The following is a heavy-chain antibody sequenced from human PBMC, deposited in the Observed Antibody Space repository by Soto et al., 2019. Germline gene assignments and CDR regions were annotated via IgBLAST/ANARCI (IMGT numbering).Heavy chain of an antibody. CDR3: AKGGPDCVSTICYLLVAFDV. J-gene: IGHJ3*01. Sequence: QVQLVQSGGGVVQPGRSLRLSCAASGFTFSSYVTHWVRQAPGKGLEWVAVISHDGSKKYYADSVKGRFTISRDNSKNTLYLQMNSLRAEDTAVYYCAKGGPDCVSTICYLLVAFDVWGQGTMVTVSS. CDR2: ISHDGSKK. V-gene: IGHV3-30*18. D-gene: IGHD2-2*01. CDR1: GFTFSSYV.